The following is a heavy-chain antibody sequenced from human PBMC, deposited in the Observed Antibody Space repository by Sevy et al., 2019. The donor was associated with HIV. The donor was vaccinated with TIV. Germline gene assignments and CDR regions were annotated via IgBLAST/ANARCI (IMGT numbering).Heavy chain of an antibody. V-gene: IGHV4-38-2*02. CDR1: GYSISSGYY. Sequence: SETLSLTCAVSGYSISSGYYWGWIRQPPGKGLEWIGSIYHSGCTYYNPSLKSRVTISVDTSKNQFSLKLSSVTAADTAVYYCVREQETGSYYFRPYQYWGQGTLVTVSS. J-gene: IGHJ4*02. CDR2: IYHSGCT. CDR3: VREQETGSYYFRPYQY. D-gene: IGHD1-26*01.